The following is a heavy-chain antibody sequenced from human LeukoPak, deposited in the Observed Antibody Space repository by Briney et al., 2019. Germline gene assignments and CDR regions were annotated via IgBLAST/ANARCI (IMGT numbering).Heavy chain of an antibody. CDR1: GGPISSYY. CDR2: IYYSGST. Sequence: SETLSLTCTVSGGPISSYYWSWIRQPPGKGLEWIGYIYYSGSTNYNPSLKSRVTISVDTSKNQFSLKLSSVTAADTAVYYCVRDRTIFGVAPNWFDPWGQGTLVTVSS. D-gene: IGHD3-3*01. CDR3: VRDRTIFGVAPNWFDP. V-gene: IGHV4-59*12. J-gene: IGHJ5*02.